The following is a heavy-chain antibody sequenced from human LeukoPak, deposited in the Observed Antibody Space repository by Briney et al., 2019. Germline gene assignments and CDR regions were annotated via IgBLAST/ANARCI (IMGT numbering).Heavy chain of an antibody. CDR1: GGSISSYY. J-gene: IGHJ3*02. Sequence: ASETLSLTGTVSGGSISSYYWSWIRQPAGKGLEWIGRIYTSGSTNYNPSLKRRVTMSVDTSTNQFSLKLSSVTAADTAVYYCARGPSADDFWSGYYPFDIWGQGTMVTVSS. V-gene: IGHV4-4*07. D-gene: IGHD3-3*01. CDR3: ARGPSADDFWSGYYPFDI. CDR2: IYTSGST.